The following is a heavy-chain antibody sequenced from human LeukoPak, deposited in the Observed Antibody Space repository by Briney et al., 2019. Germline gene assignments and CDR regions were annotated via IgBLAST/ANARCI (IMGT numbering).Heavy chain of an antibody. CDR2: INAGNGNT. D-gene: IGHD6-13*01. V-gene: IGHV1-3*01. J-gene: IGHJ4*02. CDR3: ARAFGYSSSSCADY. CDR1: GYTFTSYA. Sequence: GASVKVSCKASGYTFTSYAMHWVRQAPGQRLEWMGWINAGNGNTKYSQEFQGRVTITRDTSASTAYMELRSLRSDDTAVYYCARAFGYSSSSCADYWGQGTLVTVSS.